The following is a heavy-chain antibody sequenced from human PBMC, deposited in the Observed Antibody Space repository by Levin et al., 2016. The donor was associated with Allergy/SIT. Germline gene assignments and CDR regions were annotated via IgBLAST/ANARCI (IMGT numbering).Heavy chain of an antibody. V-gene: IGHV3-21*01. CDR2: ISSSSSSI. D-gene: IGHD1-26*01. CDR1: GFTFSTHT. Sequence: GESLKISCAASGFTFSTHTMNWVRQAPGKGLEWVSSISSSSSSIYYADSVKGRFNISRDNAKNSVYLQMNSLRGDDTAVYYCATGGGSYWFYNWFDPWGQGTLVTVSS. J-gene: IGHJ5*02. CDR3: ATGGGSYWFYNWFDP.